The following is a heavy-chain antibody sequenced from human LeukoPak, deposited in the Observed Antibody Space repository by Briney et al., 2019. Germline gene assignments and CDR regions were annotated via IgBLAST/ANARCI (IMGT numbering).Heavy chain of an antibody. CDR2: IYYTANT. CDR1: GGSISNSF. J-gene: IGHJ4*02. CDR3: ARDSGSSPTFDY. Sequence: PSETLSLTCTVSGGSISNSFWSWIRQPPGKGLEWVAYIYYTANTKYNPSLKSRVTISVDTSKNQFSLRLSSVTAEDTAVYYCARDSGSSPTFDYWGQGTLVTVSS. V-gene: IGHV4-59*01. D-gene: IGHD1-26*01.